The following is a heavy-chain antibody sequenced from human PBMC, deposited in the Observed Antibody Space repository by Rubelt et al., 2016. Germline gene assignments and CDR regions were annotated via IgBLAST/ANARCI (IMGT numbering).Heavy chain of an antibody. J-gene: IGHJ3*01. Sequence: SGGGLVKPGGSLRISCTGSGFTFSNAWLSWVRQAPGKGLEWVTVIWSDGNNKFYADSVKGRFTSSRDNSKNRLYLEMNSLRAEDTAVYYCVKEKAPFDVFDFWGQGTTVTVSA. V-gene: IGHV3-33*06. CDR1: GFTFSNAW. CDR3: VKEKAPFDVFDF. CDR2: IWSDGNNK.